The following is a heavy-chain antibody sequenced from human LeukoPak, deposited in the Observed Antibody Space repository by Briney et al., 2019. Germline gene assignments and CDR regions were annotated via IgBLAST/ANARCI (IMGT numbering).Heavy chain of an antibody. CDR2: IKQDGSEK. V-gene: IGHV3-7*01. Sequence: GGSLRLSCAASGFTFSSYEMNWVRQAPGKGLEWVANIKQDGSEKYYVDSVKGRFTISRDNAKNSLYLQMNSLRAEDTAVYYCARPVVAAIVSDYWGQGTLVTVSS. CDR3: ARPVVAAIVSDY. J-gene: IGHJ4*02. CDR1: GFTFSSYE. D-gene: IGHD2-15*01.